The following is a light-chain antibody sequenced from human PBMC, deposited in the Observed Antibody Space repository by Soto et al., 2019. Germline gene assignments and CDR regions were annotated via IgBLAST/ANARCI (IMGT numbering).Light chain of an antibody. J-gene: IGKJ1*01. V-gene: IGKV1-33*01. CDR2: DAS. CDR3: QQYDYLWT. Sequence: DIQMTQSPSSLSASVGDRVTITCRASQDISNYLNWYQQKPGKAPKLLIYDASNLETGVPSRFSGSGSGTDFTFTISSLQPEDIATYFCQQYDYLWTFGQGTKVEIK. CDR1: QDISNY.